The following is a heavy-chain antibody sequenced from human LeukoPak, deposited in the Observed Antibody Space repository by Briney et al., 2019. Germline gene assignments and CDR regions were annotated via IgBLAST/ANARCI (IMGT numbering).Heavy chain of an antibody. J-gene: IGHJ4*02. Sequence: GGSLRLSCAASGFTFTTYGMHWVRQAPGKGLEWVAFIQNDEIDKFYADSVKGRFTISRDNSKNTLYLQMNSLRAEDTAVYYCAKDLLRFLGGYFDYWGQGTLVTVSS. CDR1: GFTFTTYG. CDR2: IQNDEIDK. CDR3: AKDLLRFLGGYFDY. D-gene: IGHD3-3*01. V-gene: IGHV3-30*02.